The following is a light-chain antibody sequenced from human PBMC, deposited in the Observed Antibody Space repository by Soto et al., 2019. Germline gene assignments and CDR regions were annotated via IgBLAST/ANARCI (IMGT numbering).Light chain of an antibody. Sequence: QPVLTQSPSASASLGASVKLTCTLSSGHSSYAIAWHQQQPEKGPRYLMKLNSDGSHRKGDGIPDRFSGSSSGAEHYLTIASLQYEDEADYYCQTWGTGIGVFGGGTKVTVL. CDR3: QTWGTGIGV. J-gene: IGLJ2*01. V-gene: IGLV4-69*01. CDR1: SGHSSYA. CDR2: LNSDGSH.